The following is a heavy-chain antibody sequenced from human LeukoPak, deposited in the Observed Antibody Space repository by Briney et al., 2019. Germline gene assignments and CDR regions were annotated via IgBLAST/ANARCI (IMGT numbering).Heavy chain of an antibody. D-gene: IGHD2-2*01. V-gene: IGHV1-69*06. CDR3: ARSSYCSSTSCYAGRDWFDL. CDR2: IIPIFGTA. J-gene: IGHJ5*02. CDR1: GGTFSSYA. Sequence: SVTVSCKASGGTFSSYAISWVRQAPGQGLEWMGGIIPIFGTANYAQKFQGRVTITADKSTSTAYMELSSLRSEDTAVYYCARSSYCSSTSCYAGRDWFDLWGQGTLVTVSS.